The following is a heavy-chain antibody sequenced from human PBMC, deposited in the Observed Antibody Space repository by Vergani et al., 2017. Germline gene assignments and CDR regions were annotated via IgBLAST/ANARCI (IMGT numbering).Heavy chain of an antibody. D-gene: IGHD1-1*01. Sequence: QVHLVESGGGVVQPGRSLRLSCVVSGFTSSYYGMHWVRQAPGKGLEWVAGISYDGTQKYYADSVKGRFSISRDNSKSNLYLQMNSLRTEDTAVYYCATKSCGTPGCQIGYFREWGQGTLVTVSS. V-gene: IGHV3-30*03. CDR3: ATKSCGTPGCQIGYFRE. J-gene: IGHJ1*01. CDR2: ISYDGTQK. CDR1: GFTSSYYG.